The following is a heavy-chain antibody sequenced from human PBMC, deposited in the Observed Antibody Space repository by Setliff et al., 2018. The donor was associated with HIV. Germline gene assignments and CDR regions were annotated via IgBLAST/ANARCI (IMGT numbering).Heavy chain of an antibody. CDR3: ARAHFLVAMTRNWFDP. D-gene: IGHD5-12*01. Sequence: ASVKVSCKASGYTSTDYFMHWVRQAPGQGLEWIGRINPKSGVADYLKKFQGRVTMTTDTSTNTAHMELIRPRFDDTAVYYCARAHFLVAMTRNWFDPWGQGTLVTVSS. J-gene: IGHJ5*02. CDR1: GYTSTDYF. V-gene: IGHV1-2*06. CDR2: INPKSGVA.